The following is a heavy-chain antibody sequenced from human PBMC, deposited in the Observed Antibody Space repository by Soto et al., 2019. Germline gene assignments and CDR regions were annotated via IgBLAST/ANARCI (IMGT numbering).Heavy chain of an antibody. V-gene: IGHV4-31*03. D-gene: IGHD3-10*01. Sequence: SETLSLTCIVSGDSVSSGGYYWSWIRQHPGKGLEWIGYIYSNGFTYYNPSLESRVTISLDTSKNQFSLKLTSVTAADTAVYYCARAPRGNYGYPSYFDYWGQGTLVTVSS. J-gene: IGHJ4*02. CDR2: IYSNGFT. CDR1: GDSVSSGGYY. CDR3: ARAPRGNYGYPSYFDY.